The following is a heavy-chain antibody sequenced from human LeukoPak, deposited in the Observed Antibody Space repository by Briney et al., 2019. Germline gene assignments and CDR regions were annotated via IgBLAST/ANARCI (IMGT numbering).Heavy chain of an antibody. Sequence: PAGSLRQTCAASGFTVSNNYISWVRQAPGKGLDWVSVLYTDGSTHYADSVRGRFTISRDNSKNTLYLQMSSLRAEDTAVYFCTRGLIPRHGISSSDFWGGGSSVTVSS. CDR1: GFTVSNNY. J-gene: IGHJ5*01. CDR2: LYTDGST. CDR3: TRGLIPRHGISSSDF. D-gene: IGHD3-16*01. V-gene: IGHV3-66*01.